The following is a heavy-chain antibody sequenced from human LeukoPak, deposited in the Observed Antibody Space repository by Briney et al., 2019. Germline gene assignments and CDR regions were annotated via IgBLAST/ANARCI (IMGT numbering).Heavy chain of an antibody. J-gene: IGHJ5*02. CDR3: ARVHDPPWFDP. CDR1: GGSISSSSHY. CDR2: INYSGST. Sequence: PSETLSLTCTVSGGSISSSSHYWSWIPQPPGKGLEWNASINYSGSTYYNPSLKSRVTISVDTSKNQFSLKLSSVTAADTAVYYWARVHDPPWFDPWGQGTLVTVSS. V-gene: IGHV4-39*01.